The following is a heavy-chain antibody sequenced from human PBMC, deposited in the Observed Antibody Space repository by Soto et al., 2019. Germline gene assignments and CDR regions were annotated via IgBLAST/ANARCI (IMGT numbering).Heavy chain of an antibody. CDR3: ARDRSEGMATIVGYFDY. D-gene: IGHD5-12*01. J-gene: IGHJ4*02. V-gene: IGHV3-30*03. CDR1: GFTFSSYG. CDR2: ISYDGTNA. Sequence: QVQLVESGGGVVQPGRSLRLSCAASGFTFSSYGMHWVRQAPGKGLEWVAVISYDGTNAYYADSVKGRFTISRDNSKNTLYLQMDSLRPEDTAGYYCARDRSEGMATIVGYFDYWGQGTLVTVSS.